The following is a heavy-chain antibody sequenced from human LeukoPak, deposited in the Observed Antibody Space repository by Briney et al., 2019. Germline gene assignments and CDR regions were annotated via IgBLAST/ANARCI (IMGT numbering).Heavy chain of an antibody. V-gene: IGHV4-59*01. Sequence: SETLSLTCTVSGGSINGDFWSWIRQPPGKGLEWIGYIYYSGSTNYNPSLKSRVSISIDTSKNQFSLILTSVTAADSAVYFCARQASCDRTLCNPFDYWGQGILVTVSS. CDR3: ARQASCDRTLCNPFDY. J-gene: IGHJ4*02. CDR2: IYYSGST. CDR1: GGSINGDF. D-gene: IGHD3-22*01.